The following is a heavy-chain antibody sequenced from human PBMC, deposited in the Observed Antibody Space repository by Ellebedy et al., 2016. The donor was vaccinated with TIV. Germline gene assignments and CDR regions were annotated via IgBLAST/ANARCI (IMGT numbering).Heavy chain of an antibody. V-gene: IGHV1-2*04. J-gene: IGHJ6*02. D-gene: IGHD2-2*01. CDR1: GYTFTGYY. CDR3: ARDLGEEYCSSTSCYGRYYYGMDV. Sequence: ASVKVSCKASGYTFTGYYMHWVRQAPGQGLEWMGWINPNSGGTNYAQKFQGWVTMTRDTSISTAYMELSRLRSDDTAVYYCARDLGEEYCSSTSCYGRYYYGMDVWGQGTTVTVSS. CDR2: INPNSGGT.